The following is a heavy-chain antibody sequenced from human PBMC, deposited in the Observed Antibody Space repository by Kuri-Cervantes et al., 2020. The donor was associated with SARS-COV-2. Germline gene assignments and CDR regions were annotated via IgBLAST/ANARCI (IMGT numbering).Heavy chain of an antibody. J-gene: IGHJ4*02. CDR3: TTLIDC. CDR2: FKSKTAGGTT. CDR1: GFTFSDAW. Sequence: GGSLRLSCAASGFTFSDAWMSWVRQAPGKGLEWVGRFKSKTAGGTTVYAAPVQGRFTISRDDSRNTLYLQMNSLKTEDTAVYYCTTLIDCWGQGALVTVSS. V-gene: IGHV3-15*01.